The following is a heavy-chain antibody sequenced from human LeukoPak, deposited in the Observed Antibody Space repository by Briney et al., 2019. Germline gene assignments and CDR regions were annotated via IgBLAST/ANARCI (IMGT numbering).Heavy chain of an antibody. V-gene: IGHV4-59*01. J-gene: IGHJ4*02. CDR1: RGSISSYY. D-gene: IGHD6-13*01. Sequence: ASETLPLTCTVSRGSISSYYWSWIRQPPGKGLEWIGYIYYSGSTNYNPSLKSRVTISVDTSKNQFSLRLSSVTAADTAVYYCATAAAGALDYFDYWGQGTLVTVSS. CDR3: ATAAAGALDYFDY. CDR2: IYYSGST.